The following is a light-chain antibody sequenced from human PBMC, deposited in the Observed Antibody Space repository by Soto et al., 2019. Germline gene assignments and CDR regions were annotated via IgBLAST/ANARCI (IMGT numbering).Light chain of an antibody. Sequence: DIQMTQSPSSLSASIGDRVTFTCRANQDISTSLAWFQQKPGTGPKSLIYAASSLQSGVPSRFSGSGSGTDFSLTISSLQPEDFATYYCQHYKTYPLTFGGGTKVEI. CDR1: QDISTS. J-gene: IGKJ4*01. CDR2: AAS. CDR3: QHYKTYPLT. V-gene: IGKV1-16*01.